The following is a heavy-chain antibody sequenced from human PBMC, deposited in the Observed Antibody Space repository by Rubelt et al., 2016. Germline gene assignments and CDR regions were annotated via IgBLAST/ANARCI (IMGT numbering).Heavy chain of an antibody. CDR3: ARLTPATGYYFDF. CDR1: GYSFTSHW. CDR2: IYPSDSDT. J-gene: IGHJ4*02. D-gene: IGHD3-9*01. V-gene: IGHV5-51*01. Sequence: VKKPGESLKISCQASGYSFTSHWIGWVRQVPGRGPEWIGIIYPSDSDTRYNPSFQGHVTISVDKSFGATYLQWSSLEASDTAFYYCARLTPATGYYFDFWGQGSLVTISS.